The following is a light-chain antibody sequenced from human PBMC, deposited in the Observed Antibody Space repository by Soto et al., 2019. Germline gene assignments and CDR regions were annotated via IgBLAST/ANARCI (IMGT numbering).Light chain of an antibody. Sequence: QPVLTQPPSVSGAPGQRVSISCTGSSPNIGAGYDVHWYQHLPGTAPKLLIYGNDNRPSGVPDRFSGSKSGTSASLAITGLQAEDEADYYCQSYDTSLSAVVFGGGTKVTVL. CDR1: SPNIGAGYD. V-gene: IGLV1-40*01. J-gene: IGLJ2*01. CDR2: GND. CDR3: QSYDTSLSAVV.